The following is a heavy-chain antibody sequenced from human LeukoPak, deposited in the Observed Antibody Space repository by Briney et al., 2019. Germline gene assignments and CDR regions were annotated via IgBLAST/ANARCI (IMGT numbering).Heavy chain of an antibody. CDR2: ISSSGSTI. V-gene: IGHV3-11*01. CDR1: GFTFSDYY. D-gene: IGHD3-3*01. J-gene: IGHJ4*02. Sequence: GSLRLSCAASGFTFSDYYMSWIRQAPGKGLEWVSYISSSGSTIYYADSVKGRFTISRDNAKNTLYLQMNSLRAEDTAVYYCAKPDPDFWSGYTFWGQGTLVTVSS. CDR3: AKPDPDFWSGYTF.